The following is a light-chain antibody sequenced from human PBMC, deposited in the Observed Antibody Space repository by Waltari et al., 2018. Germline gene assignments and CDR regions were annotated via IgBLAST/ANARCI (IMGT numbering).Light chain of an antibody. CDR3: QQRHDWPLT. V-gene: IGKV3-11*01. J-gene: IGKJ4*01. CDR2: DAS. CDR1: QSVSRD. Sequence: EFVLTQSPATLSLSPGERATLSCRASQSVSRDLAWYQQKPGQAPRLLIYDASTRATGIPARFSGSGSGTDFTLTISSLEPEDFGVYYCQQRHDWPLTFGGGTEVEIK.